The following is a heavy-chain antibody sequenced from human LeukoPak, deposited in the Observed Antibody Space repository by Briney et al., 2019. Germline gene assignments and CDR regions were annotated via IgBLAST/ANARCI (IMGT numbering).Heavy chain of an antibody. CDR3: ARGGYSYGWRGDDAFDI. V-gene: IGHV4-34*01. CDR2: INDSGST. D-gene: IGHD5-18*01. Sequence: SETLSLTCVVYGGSFSDYYWSWIRQSPGKGLEWIGEINDSGSTNYNPSLKSRVTLSIDTSKNQFSLKLSSVTAADTAVYYCARGGYSYGWRGDDAFDIWGQGTMVTVPS. CDR1: GGSFSDYY. J-gene: IGHJ3*02.